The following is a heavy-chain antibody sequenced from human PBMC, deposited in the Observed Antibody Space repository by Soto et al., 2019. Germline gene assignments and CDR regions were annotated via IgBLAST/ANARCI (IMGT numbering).Heavy chain of an antibody. J-gene: IGHJ6*02. CDR2: ISSSGSTI. D-gene: IGHD3-16*01. CDR3: AVDITFGVEGMDV. V-gene: IGHV3-11*01. Sequence: PGGSLRLSCAASGFTFSDYYMSWIRQAPGKGLEWVSYISSSGSTIYYADSVKGRFTISRDNAKNSLYLQMNSLRAEDTAVYYCAVDITFGVEGMDVWGQGTTVTVSS. CDR1: GFTFSDYY.